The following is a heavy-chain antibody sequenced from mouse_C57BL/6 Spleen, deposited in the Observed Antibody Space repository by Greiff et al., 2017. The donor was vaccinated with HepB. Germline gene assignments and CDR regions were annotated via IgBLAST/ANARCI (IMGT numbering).Heavy chain of an antibody. D-gene: IGHD1-1*01. Sequence: EVKVVESGGGLVKPGGSLKLSCAASGFTFSSYTMSWVRQTPEKRLEWVATISGGGGNTYYPDSVKGRFTISRDNAKNTLYLQMSSLRSEDTALYYCARGDYGSRAFYAMDYCGQGTSVTVSS. CDR2: ISGGGGNT. J-gene: IGHJ4*01. CDR1: GFTFSSYT. V-gene: IGHV5-9*01. CDR3: ARGDYGSRAFYAMDY.